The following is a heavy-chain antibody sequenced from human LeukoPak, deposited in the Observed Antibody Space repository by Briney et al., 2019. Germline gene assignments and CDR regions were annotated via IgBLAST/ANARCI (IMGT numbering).Heavy chain of an antibody. CDR1: GGSISSSYY. V-gene: IGHV4-59*08. CDR2: IYYSGST. D-gene: IGHD3-3*01. Sequence: SGTLSLTCDVSGGSISSSYYWSWIRQPPGKGLEWIGYIYYSGSTNYNPSLKSRVTISVDTSKNQFSLKLSSVTAADTAVYYCARTRFLEWLLYSYYSDYWGQGTLVTVSS. J-gene: IGHJ4*02. CDR3: ARTRFLEWLLYSYYSDY.